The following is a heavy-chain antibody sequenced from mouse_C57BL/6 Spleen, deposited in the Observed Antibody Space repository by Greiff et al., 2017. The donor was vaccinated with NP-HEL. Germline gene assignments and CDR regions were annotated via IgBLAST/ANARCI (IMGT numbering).Heavy chain of an antibody. CDR2: INPSSGYT. D-gene: IGHD1-1*01. Sequence: LVESGAELAKPGASVKLSCKASGYTFTSYWMHWVKQRPGQGLEWIGYINPSSGYTKYNQKFKDKATLTADNSSSTAYMQLSSLTYEDSAVYYGATYYGSSYDWYFDVWGTGTTVTVSS. J-gene: IGHJ1*03. CDR1: GYTFTSYW. CDR3: ATYYGSSYDWYFDV. V-gene: IGHV1-7*01.